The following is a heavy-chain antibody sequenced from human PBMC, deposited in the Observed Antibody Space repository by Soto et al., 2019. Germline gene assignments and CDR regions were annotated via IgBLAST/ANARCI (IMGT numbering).Heavy chain of an antibody. V-gene: IGHV1-69*02. J-gene: IGHJ3*02. CDR2: IIPILGIA. Sequence: QVQLVKSGAEVKKPGSSVKVSCKASGGTFSSYTISWVRQAPGQGLEWMGRIIPILGIANYAQKFQGRVTITADKSTSTAYMELSSLRSEDTAVYYCEGSGSYYNDAFDIWGQGTMVTVSS. D-gene: IGHD3-10*01. CDR3: EGSGSYYNDAFDI. CDR1: GGTFSSYT.